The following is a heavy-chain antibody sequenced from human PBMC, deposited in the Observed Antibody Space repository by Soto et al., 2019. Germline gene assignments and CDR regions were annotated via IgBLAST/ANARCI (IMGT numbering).Heavy chain of an antibody. Sequence: GESLKISCNGSGYSFTGYWISWVRQMPWKGLEWMGIIYPGDSDTKYSPSFQGQVTISVDKSISTAYVQWSSLKASDTAMYYCARVRIPTANYYYYGMDVWGQGTTVTVSS. CDR2: IYPGDSDT. D-gene: IGHD2-21*02. J-gene: IGHJ6*02. V-gene: IGHV5-51*01. CDR1: GYSFTGYW. CDR3: ARVRIPTANYYYYGMDV.